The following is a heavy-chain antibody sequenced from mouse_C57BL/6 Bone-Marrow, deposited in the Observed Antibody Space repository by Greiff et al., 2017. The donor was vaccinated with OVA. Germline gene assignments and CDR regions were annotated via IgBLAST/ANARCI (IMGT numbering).Heavy chain of an antibody. CDR3: ASSADGNSCRYFDV. CDR2: INPNNGGT. D-gene: IGHD1-1*01. J-gene: IGHJ1*03. CDR1: GYTFTDYN. V-gene: IGHV1-18*01. Sequence: VQLQQSGPELVKPGASVKIPCKASGYTFTDYNMDWVKQSHGKSLEWIGDINPNNGGTIYNQKFKGKATLTVDKSSSTAYMELRSLTSEDTAVYYCASSADGNSCRYFDVWGTGTTVTVSS.